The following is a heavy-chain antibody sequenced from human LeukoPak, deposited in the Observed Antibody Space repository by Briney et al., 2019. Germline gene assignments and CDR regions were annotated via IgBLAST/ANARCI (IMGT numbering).Heavy chain of an antibody. CDR3: AKRGVVIRVILVGFHKEAYYFDS. CDR1: GITLSNYG. CDR2: ISDSGGST. J-gene: IGHJ4*02. V-gene: IGHV3-23*01. D-gene: IGHD3-22*01. Sequence: GGSLTLSCAVSGITLSNYGMSWVRQAPGKGLEWVAGISDSGGSTNYADSVKGRFTISRDNPKNTLYLRMNSLRAEDTAVYFCAKRGVVIRVILVGFHKEAYYFDSWGQGALVTVSS.